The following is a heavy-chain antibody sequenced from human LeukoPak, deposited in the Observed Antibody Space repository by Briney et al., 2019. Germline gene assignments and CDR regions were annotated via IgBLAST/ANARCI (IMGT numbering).Heavy chain of an antibody. V-gene: IGHV4-59*01. J-gene: IGHJ6*02. CDR3: ARFSGYYYGMDV. D-gene: IGHD3-22*01. CDR1: GGSISSYY. CDR2: IYYSGST. Sequence: NTSETLSLTCTVSGGSISSYYWSWIRQPPGKGLEWIAYIYYSGSTNYNPSLKSRVTISIDTSKNQFSLELSSVTAADTAVYYCARFSGYYYGMDVWGQGTTVIVSS.